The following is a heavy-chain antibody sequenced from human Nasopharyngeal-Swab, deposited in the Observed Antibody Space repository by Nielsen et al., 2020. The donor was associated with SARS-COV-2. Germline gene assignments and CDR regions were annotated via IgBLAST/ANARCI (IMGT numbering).Heavy chain of an antibody. J-gene: IGHJ4*02. CDR1: GYTFTGYY. D-gene: IGHD1-14*01. CDR3: ARDGSPEVFDY. CDR2: INPNSGGT. V-gene: IGHV1-2*04. Sequence: ASVKISCKASGYTFTGYYMHWVRQAPGQGLEWMGWINPNSGGTNYAQKFQGWVTMTRDTSISTAYMELSSLRSEDTAVYYCARDGSPEVFDYWGQGTLVTVSS.